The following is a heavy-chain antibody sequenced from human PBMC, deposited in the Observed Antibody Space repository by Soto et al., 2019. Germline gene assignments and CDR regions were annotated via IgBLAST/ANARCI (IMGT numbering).Heavy chain of an antibody. V-gene: IGHV3-9*01. Sequence: EVQVVESGGGLVQPGRSLRLSCAASGFTIDGFAMNWVRQAPGKGLEWVSGLTWNSGSIGYADSVKGRFIISRDNAKNSLYLQMSSLRAEDTALYYCARGSTMATIRWHFDLWGRGTLVTVSS. CDR1: GFTIDGFA. CDR3: ARGSTMATIRWHFDL. D-gene: IGHD5-12*01. CDR2: LTWNSGSI. J-gene: IGHJ2*01.